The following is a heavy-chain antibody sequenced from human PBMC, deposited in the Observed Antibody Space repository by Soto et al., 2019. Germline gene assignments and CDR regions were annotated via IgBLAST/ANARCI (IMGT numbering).Heavy chain of an antibody. J-gene: IGHJ6*02. V-gene: IGHV4-59*01. CDR2: IYDTGISGYTPST. Sequence: PSETLSLTCTVSGGSITSSYWSWIRRPPGKGLEWIAYIYDTGISGYTPSTSYNPSLKSRVTMSVDTSKSQFSLKFTSVTAADTAVYYCARGEDAFFYYGLGVWGQGITVTVSS. CDR3: ARGEDAFFYYGLGV. CDR1: GGSITSSY.